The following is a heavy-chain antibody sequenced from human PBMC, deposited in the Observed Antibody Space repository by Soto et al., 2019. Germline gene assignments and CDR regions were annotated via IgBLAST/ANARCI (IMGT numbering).Heavy chain of an antibody. J-gene: IGHJ3*02. V-gene: IGHV1-8*01. CDR3: AFFRVPAASDAFDI. CDR2: MNPNSGNT. Sequence: QVQLVQSGAEVKKPGASVKVSCKASGYTFTSYDINWVRQATGQGLEWMGWMNPNSGNTGYAQKFQGRVTMTRNTSISTAYMELSSLRSEDTAVYYCAFFRVPAASDAFDIWGQGTMVTVSS. D-gene: IGHD2-2*01. CDR1: GYTFTSYD.